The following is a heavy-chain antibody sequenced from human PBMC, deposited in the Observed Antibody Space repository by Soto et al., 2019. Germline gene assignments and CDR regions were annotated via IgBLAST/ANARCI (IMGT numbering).Heavy chain of an antibody. V-gene: IGHV4-59*01. J-gene: IGHJ4*02. Sequence: ETLSLTCTVSGGSISSYYWSWIRQPPGKGLEWIGYIYYSGSTNYNPSLKSRVTISVDTSKNQFSLKLSSVTAADTAVYYCARAVSSGYLYFDYWGQGTLVTVSS. CDR2: IYYSGST. CDR3: ARAVSSGYLYFDY. D-gene: IGHD3-22*01. CDR1: GGSISSYY.